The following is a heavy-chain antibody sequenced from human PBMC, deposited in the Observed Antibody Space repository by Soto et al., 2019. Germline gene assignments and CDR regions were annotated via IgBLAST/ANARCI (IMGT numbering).Heavy chain of an antibody. D-gene: IGHD2-2*01. J-gene: IGHJ6*02. CDR2: ISSSSSTI. Sequence: GGSLRLSCAASGFTFSSYSMNWVRQAPGKGLEWVSYISSSSSTIYYADSVKGRFTISRDNAKNSLYLQMNSLRDEDTAVYYCARERYCSSTSCYQLDYYYGMDVWGQGTTVTVSS. CDR1: GFTFSSYS. CDR3: ARERYCSSTSCYQLDYYYGMDV. V-gene: IGHV3-48*02.